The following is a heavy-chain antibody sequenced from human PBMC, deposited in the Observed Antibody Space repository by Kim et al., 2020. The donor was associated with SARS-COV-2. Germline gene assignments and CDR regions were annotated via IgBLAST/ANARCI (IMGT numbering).Heavy chain of an antibody. V-gene: IGHV3-33*01. J-gene: IGHJ6*02. CDR2: IWYDGSNK. CDR1: GFTFSSYG. Sequence: GGSLRLSCAASGFTFSSYGMHWVRQAPGKGLEWVAVIWYDGSNKYYADSVTGRFTISRDNSKNTLYLQMNSLRAEDTAVYYCARDHQSITMVRGGIIKAGMDVWRQGTTVTVSS. CDR3: ARDHQSITMVRGGIIKAGMDV. D-gene: IGHD3-10*01.